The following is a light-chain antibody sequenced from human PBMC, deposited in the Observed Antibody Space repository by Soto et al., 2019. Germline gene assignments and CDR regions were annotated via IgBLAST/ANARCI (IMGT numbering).Light chain of an antibody. V-gene: IGKV3-20*01. CDR1: QSVSSSY. Sequence: EIVWTQSPGTLSLSPGERATLSCRASQSVSSSYLAWYQQKPGQAPRLLIYGASSRATGIPDRFSVSGSGTDFTLTISRLEPEEFAVYYCQQYASSPVYTFGQGTKLEIK. CDR3: QQYASSPVYT. J-gene: IGKJ2*01. CDR2: GAS.